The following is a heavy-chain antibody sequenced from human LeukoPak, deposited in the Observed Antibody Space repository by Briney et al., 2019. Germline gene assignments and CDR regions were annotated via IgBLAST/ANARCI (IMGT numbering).Heavy chain of an antibody. CDR2: IYPDGGST. V-gene: IGHV1-46*01. Sequence: GASVKVSCKASGYTFTSYYMHWVRQAPGQGLEWMGIIYPDGGSTTYAQNSQGRVTMTRDTSTSTVYMELSSLRSEDTAVYYCARAIGYSSPFDYWGQGTLVTVSS. J-gene: IGHJ4*02. D-gene: IGHD2-15*01. CDR3: ARAIGYSSPFDY. CDR1: GYTFTSYY.